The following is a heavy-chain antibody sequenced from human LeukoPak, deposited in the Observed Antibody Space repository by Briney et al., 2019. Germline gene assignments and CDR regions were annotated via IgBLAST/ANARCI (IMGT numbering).Heavy chain of an antibody. Sequence: ASVKVSCKASGYTFTSYYMHWVRQAPGQGLEWMGIINPSGGGTSYAQKFQGRVTMTRDTSASTVYMELSSLRSEDTAVYYCARDPSYCSGGSCYSRADYWGQGTLVTVSS. D-gene: IGHD2-15*01. CDR3: ARDPSYCSGGSCYSRADY. CDR1: GYTFTSYY. J-gene: IGHJ4*02. V-gene: IGHV1-46*01. CDR2: INPSGGGT.